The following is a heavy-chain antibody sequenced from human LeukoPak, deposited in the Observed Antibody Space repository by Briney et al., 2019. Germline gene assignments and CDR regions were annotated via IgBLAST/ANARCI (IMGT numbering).Heavy chain of an antibody. CDR1: VFTFSIYW. D-gene: IGHD4-17*01. CDR3: ASNLAYGDYERGTGSFDY. V-gene: IGHV3-7*01. Sequence: GGSLRLSCGASVFTFSIYWMSGVRGARRKGLVGGADINQDGKQKFYVDSVRDRYTISRDNAETSMYLQMNSLRREDMAVYYCASNLAYGDYERGTGSFDYWGQGPLVP. CDR2: INQDGKQK. J-gene: IGHJ4*02.